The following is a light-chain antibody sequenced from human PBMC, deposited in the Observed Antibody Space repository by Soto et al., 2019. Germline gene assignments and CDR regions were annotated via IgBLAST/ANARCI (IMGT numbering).Light chain of an antibody. CDR2: DVS. J-gene: IGLJ2*01. V-gene: IGLV2-14*01. CDR1: SSDVGGYNY. Sequence: QSALTQPASVSGSPGQSITISCTGTSSDVGGYNYVSWYQQHPGKAPKLMIYDVSNRPSGVSNRFSGSKSGNTSSLTISGPHAEDEADYYCSSYTSSSTVVFGGGTKLTVL. CDR3: SSYTSSSTVV.